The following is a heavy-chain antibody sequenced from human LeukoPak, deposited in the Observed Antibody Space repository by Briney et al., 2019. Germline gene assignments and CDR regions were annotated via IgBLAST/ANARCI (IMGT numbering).Heavy chain of an antibody. V-gene: IGHV4-38-2*02. CDR2: IYYSGST. CDR3: ARLDTAMEVDY. CDR1: GYFIRSGFY. J-gene: IGHJ4*02. Sequence: PSETLSLTCTVSGYFIRSGFYWGWIRQPPGKGLEWIGSIYYSGSTYYNPSLKSRVTISVDTSKNQFSLKLSSVTAADTAVYYCARLDTAMEVDYWGQGTLVTVSS. D-gene: IGHD5-18*01.